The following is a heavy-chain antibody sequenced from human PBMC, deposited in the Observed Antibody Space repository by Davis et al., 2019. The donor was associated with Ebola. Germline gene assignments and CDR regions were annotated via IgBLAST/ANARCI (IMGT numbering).Heavy chain of an antibody. J-gene: IGHJ6*02. V-gene: IGHV4-34*01. CDR3: ARGYSSGWYV. CDR2: INHSGST. Sequence: SQTLSLTCAVYGGPLSGYSRRWIRQPPGKGLEWIGEINHSGSTNYNPSLKSRVTISVDTSKNQFSLKLSSVTAADTAVYYCARGYSSGWYVWGQGTTVTVSS. CDR1: GGPLSGYS. D-gene: IGHD6-19*01.